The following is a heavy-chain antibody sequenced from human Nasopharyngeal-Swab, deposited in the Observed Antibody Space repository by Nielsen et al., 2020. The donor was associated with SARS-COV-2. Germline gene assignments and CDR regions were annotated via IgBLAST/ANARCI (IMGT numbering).Heavy chain of an antibody. D-gene: IGHD1-26*01. CDR1: GFTFSSYA. V-gene: IGHV3-23*01. Sequence: GGSLRLSCAASGFTFSSYAMSWVRQAPGKGLEWVPAISGSGGSTYYADSVKGRFTISRDNSQNTLYLQMNSLRAEDTAVYYCAKGGIVGATSTGDYWGQGTLVTVSS. J-gene: IGHJ4*02. CDR3: AKGGIVGATSTGDY. CDR2: ISGSGGST.